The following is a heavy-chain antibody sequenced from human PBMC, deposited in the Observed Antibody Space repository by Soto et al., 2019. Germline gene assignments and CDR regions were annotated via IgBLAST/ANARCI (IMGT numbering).Heavy chain of an antibody. D-gene: IGHD3-22*01. CDR1: GDSVSSNSAA. CDR2: TYYRSKWYN. J-gene: IGHJ4*02. Sequence: PSQTLSLTCAISGDSVSSNSAAWNWIRQSPSRGLEWLGRTYYRSKWYNDYAVSVKSRITINPDTSKNQFSLQLNSVTPEDTAVYYCARDAPKITYYYDSSGHFDYWGQGTLVTSPQ. V-gene: IGHV6-1*01. CDR3: ARDAPKITYYYDSSGHFDY.